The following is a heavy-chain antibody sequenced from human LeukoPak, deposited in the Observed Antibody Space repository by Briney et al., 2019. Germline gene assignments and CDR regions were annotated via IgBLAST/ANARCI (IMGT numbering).Heavy chain of an antibody. V-gene: IGHV1-2*02. CDR2: INSNSGGT. CDR3: ARDQGYCSSTSCYYYYGMDV. D-gene: IGHD2-2*01. Sequence: DASVKVSCKASGYTFTGYYMHWVRQAPGQGLEWMGWINSNSGGTNYAQKFQGRATMTRDTSISTAYMELSRLRSDDTAVYYCARDQGYCSSTSCYYYYGMDVWGQGTTVTVSS. CDR1: GYTFTGYY. J-gene: IGHJ6*02.